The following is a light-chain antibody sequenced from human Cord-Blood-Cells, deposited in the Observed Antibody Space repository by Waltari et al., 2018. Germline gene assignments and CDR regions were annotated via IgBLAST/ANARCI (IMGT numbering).Light chain of an antibody. CDR2: GNS. V-gene: IGLV1-40*01. Sequence: QSVLTQPPSVSGAPGQRVTISCTGSSSNIGAGYDVHWYQQLPGTAPKLLIYGNSNRPSGVPDRVACSKSGTSASLAITGLQAEDEADYYCQSYDSSLSGSVFGGGTKLTVL. J-gene: IGLJ3*02. CDR1: SSNIGAGYD. CDR3: QSYDSSLSGSV.